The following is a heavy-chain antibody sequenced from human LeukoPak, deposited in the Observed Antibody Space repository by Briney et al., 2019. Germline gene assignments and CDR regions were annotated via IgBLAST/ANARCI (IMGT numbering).Heavy chain of an antibody. J-gene: IGHJ4*02. CDR3: ARPPYGGNSFAPPG. Sequence: PGGSLRLSCAASGFTFSSYWMHWVRQAPGRGLVWVSRINSDGSSTSYADSVKGRFTISRDNAKNTLYLQINSLRAEDTAVYYCARPPYGGNSFAPPGWGQGTLVTVSS. D-gene: IGHD4-23*01. V-gene: IGHV3-74*01. CDR1: GFTFSSYW. CDR2: INSDGSST.